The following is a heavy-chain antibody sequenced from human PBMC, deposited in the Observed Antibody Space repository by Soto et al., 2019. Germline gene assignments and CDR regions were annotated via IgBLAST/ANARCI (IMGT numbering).Heavy chain of an antibody. CDR2: IYYSGST. J-gene: IGHJ6*02. CDR1: GGSISSGGYY. D-gene: IGHD1-1*01. V-gene: IGHV4-31*03. Sequence: SETLSLTCTVSGGSISSGGYYWSWIRQHPGKGLEWIGYIYYSGSTYYNPSLKSRVTISVDTSKNQFSLKLSSVTAADTAVYYCARGSRGYYYYGMDAWGQGTTVTVSS. CDR3: ARGSRGYYYYGMDA.